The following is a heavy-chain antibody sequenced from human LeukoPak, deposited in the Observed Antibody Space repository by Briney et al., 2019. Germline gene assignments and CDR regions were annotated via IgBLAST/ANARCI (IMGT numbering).Heavy chain of an antibody. CDR3: AKETLGYCSGGSCQGLNY. Sequence: PGRSLRLSCAASGFTFTIYGMYCVRQAPGKGLEWVAMISYDESNKYYTDSVKGRFTISRDNSKNTLYLQMNSLRAEDTAIYYCAKETLGYCSGGSCQGLNYWGQGTLVTVSS. D-gene: IGHD2-15*01. J-gene: IGHJ4*02. CDR1: GFTFTIYG. V-gene: IGHV3-30*18. CDR2: ISYDESNK.